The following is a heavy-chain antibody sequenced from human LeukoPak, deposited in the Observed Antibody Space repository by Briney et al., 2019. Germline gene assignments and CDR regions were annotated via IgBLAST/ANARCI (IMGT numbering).Heavy chain of an antibody. J-gene: IGHJ4*02. D-gene: IGHD6-6*01. CDR3: AKPHISSSTLFDY. CDR2: ISGSGGST. Sequence: GGSLRLSCAASGFTFSSYAMSWVRQAPGKGLEWVSAISGSGGSTYYADSVEGRFTISRDNSKNTLYLQMNSLRAEDTAVYYCAKPHISSSTLFDYWGQGTLVTVSS. V-gene: IGHV3-23*01. CDR1: GFTFSSYA.